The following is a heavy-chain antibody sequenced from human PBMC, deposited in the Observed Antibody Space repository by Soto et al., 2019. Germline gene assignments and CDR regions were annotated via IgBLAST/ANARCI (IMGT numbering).Heavy chain of an antibody. V-gene: IGHV4-39*01. D-gene: IGHD4-17*01. CDR3: VSQRTTVPTQAYFDY. Sequence: SDALSLTCTVSGGSVTNSSYYWGWIRQSPGKGLEWIGSVYYRGRSYSKSSVKSRVTISVDTSKNRFSLSLNSVTASDTAVYFCVSQRTTVPTQAYFDYRGPGALVTVSS. CDR1: GGSVTNSSYY. J-gene: IGHJ4*02. CDR2: VYYRGRS.